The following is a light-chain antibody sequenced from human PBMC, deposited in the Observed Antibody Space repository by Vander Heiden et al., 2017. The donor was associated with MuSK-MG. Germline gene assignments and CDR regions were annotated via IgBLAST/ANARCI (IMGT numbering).Light chain of an antibody. CDR1: QSLLHRNGYNY. CDR3: MQALQGPYT. V-gene: IGKV2-28*01. J-gene: IGKJ2*01. CDR2: LGS. Sequence: DIVLTQSPLSLPVTPGEPASISCRSSQSLLHRNGYNYLDWYLQKPGQSPQLLIYLGSNRASGVPDRFSGTGSGTDFTLKISRVGAEDVGIYYCMQALQGPYTFGQGTWLEIK.